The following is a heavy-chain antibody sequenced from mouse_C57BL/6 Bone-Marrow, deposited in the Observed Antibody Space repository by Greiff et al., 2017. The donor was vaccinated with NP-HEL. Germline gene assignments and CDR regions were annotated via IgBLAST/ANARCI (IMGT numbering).Heavy chain of an antibody. V-gene: IGHV1-74*01. J-gene: IGHJ1*03. D-gene: IGHD4-1*01. CDR1: GYTFTSYW. CDR2: IHPSDSDT. CDR3: ARGLGPWYFDV. Sequence: QVQLKQPGAELVKPGASVKVSCKASGYTFTSYWMHWVKQRPGQGLEWIGRIHPSDSDTNYNQKFKGKATLTVDKSSSTAYMQLSSLTSEDSAVYYCARGLGPWYFDVWGTGTTVTVSS.